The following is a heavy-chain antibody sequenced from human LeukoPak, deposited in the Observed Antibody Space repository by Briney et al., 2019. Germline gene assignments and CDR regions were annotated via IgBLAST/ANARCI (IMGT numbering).Heavy chain of an antibody. CDR3: ARLYYYVSGTYSRYFDY. D-gene: IGHD3-10*01. CDR1: GFTVSSNY. Sequence: GGSLRLSCAASGFTVSSNYMTWVRQAPGKGLEWVSIIYSGGTTYYADSVKGRFTISSDNSKNTLYLQMNSLRAEDTAVYYCARLYYYVSGTYSRYFDYWGQGTLVTVSS. J-gene: IGHJ4*02. V-gene: IGHV3-53*01. CDR2: IYSGGTT.